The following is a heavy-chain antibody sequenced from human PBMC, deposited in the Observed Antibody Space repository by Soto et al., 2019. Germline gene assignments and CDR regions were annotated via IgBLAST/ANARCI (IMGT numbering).Heavy chain of an antibody. Sequence: EVQLVESGGGLVNPGWSLRLSCAASGFTFSRYKMHWVSQAPREGLEWIASISSSSRYIYYGDSVKGRFTISRDNAKNSLYLQMSSLRAEESAVYYCASLRVTTQKLGMDYYMDVWGQGTTVTVSS. CDR3: ASLRVTTQKLGMDYYMDV. V-gene: IGHV3-21*02. D-gene: IGHD4-17*01. CDR1: GFTFSRYK. J-gene: IGHJ6*03. CDR2: ISSSSRYI.